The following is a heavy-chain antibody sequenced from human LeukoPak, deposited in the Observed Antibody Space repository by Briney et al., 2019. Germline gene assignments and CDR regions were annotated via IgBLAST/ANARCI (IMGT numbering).Heavy chain of an antibody. J-gene: IGHJ6*03. CDR1: GYTFTSYG. Sequence: ASVKVSCKASGYTFTSYGISWVRQAPGQGLEWMGWISAYNGNTNYAQKLQGRVTMTTDTSTSTAYMELRSLRSDDTAVYYCARDVWAGTYYDYYYMDVWGKGTTVTVSS. D-gene: IGHD3-16*01. V-gene: IGHV1-18*01. CDR3: ARDVWAGTYYDYYYMDV. CDR2: ISAYNGNT.